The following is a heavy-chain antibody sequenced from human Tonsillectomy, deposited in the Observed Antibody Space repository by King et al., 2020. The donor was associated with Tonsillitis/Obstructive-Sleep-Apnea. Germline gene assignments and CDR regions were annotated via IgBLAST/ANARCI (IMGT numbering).Heavy chain of an antibody. CDR3: ARDAQGVDFWRGYSNYYYYYMDV. V-gene: IGHV3-48*02. CDR1: GFTFSSYS. J-gene: IGHJ6*03. Sequence: VQLVESGGGLVQPGGSLRLSCAASGFTFSSYSMNWVRQAPGKGLEWVSYISSSSSTIYYADSVKGRFTISRDNAKNSLYLQMNSLRDEDTAVYYCARDAQGVDFWRGYSNYYYYYMDVWGKGTTVTVSS. D-gene: IGHD3-3*01. CDR2: ISSSSSTI.